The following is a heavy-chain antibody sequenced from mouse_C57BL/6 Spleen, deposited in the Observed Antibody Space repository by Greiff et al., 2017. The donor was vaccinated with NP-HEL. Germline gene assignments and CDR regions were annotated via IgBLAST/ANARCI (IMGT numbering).Heavy chain of an antibody. V-gene: IGHV1-64*01. Sequence: QVHVKQPGAELVKPGASVKLSCKASGYTFTSYWMHWVKQRPGQGLEWIGMIHPNSGSTNYNEKFKSKATLTVDKSSSTAYMQLSSLTSEDSAVYYCARSGESVDYLDYWGQGTTLTVSA. CDR2: IHPNSGST. D-gene: IGHD1-1*01. CDR1: GYTFTSYW. CDR3: ARSGESVDYLDY. J-gene: IGHJ2*01.